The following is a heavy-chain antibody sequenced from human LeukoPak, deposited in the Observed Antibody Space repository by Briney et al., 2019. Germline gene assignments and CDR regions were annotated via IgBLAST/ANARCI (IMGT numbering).Heavy chain of an antibody. V-gene: IGHV3-23*01. J-gene: IGHJ4*02. CDR2: ISGGGGST. D-gene: IGHD6-19*01. CDR3: ARSTYNSAWRDY. CDR1: GFTFSNYA. Sequence: GGSLRLSCAASGFTFSNYAMSWVRQAPGKGLEWVSGISGGGGSTYYVGSVKGRFTISRDNSKNTLSLQMNSLRAEDTAVYYCARSTYNSAWRDYWGQGTLVTVSS.